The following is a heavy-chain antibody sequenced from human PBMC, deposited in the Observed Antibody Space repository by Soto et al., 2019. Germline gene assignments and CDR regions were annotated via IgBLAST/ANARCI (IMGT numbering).Heavy chain of an antibody. Sequence: PSETLSLTCTVSGGSVSSGSYYWSWFRQPPGKGLEWIGYIYYSGRTNYNPSLKSRVTISVDTSKNQLSLKLSSVTAADTAVYYCAREKNYYDSSGYPYWGQGTPVTVYS. CDR1: GGSVSSGSYY. V-gene: IGHV4-61*01. CDR3: AREKNYYDSSGYPY. J-gene: IGHJ4*02. D-gene: IGHD3-22*01. CDR2: IYYSGRT.